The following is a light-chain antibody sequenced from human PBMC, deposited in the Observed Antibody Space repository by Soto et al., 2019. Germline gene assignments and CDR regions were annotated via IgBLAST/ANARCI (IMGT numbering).Light chain of an antibody. Sequence: QSVLTQPASVSGSPGQSITISCTGTSSDIGAYKHVSWYQQHPGKDPKLMIYEVSNRPSGVSNRFSGSKSGNTAYLTISGLQAEDEADYYCSSYTTSSTQVFGTGTKVTV. V-gene: IGLV2-14*01. CDR1: SSDIGAYKH. J-gene: IGLJ1*01. CDR2: EVS. CDR3: SSYTTSSTQV.